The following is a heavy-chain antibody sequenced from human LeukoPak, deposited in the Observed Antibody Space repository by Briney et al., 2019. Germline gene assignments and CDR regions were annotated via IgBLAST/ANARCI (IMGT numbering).Heavy chain of an antibody. CDR1: GFTFGNNG. J-gene: IGHJ5*02. CDR2: IWNDGSNK. V-gene: IGHV3-30*02. CDR3: AKDYLETTTSWFDP. Sequence: GGSLRLSCAASGFTFGNNGMHWVRQAPGKGLEWVSFIWNDGSNKYYADSVKGRFTISRDNSKNTLYLQMNSLRAEDTAVYYCAKDYLETTTSWFDPWGQGTLVTVSS. D-gene: IGHD4-17*01.